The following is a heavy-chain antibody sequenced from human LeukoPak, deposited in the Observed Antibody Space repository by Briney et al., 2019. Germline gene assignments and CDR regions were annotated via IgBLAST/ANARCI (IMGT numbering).Heavy chain of an antibody. J-gene: IGHJ4*02. CDR1: RYTFSSYD. CDR2: MNPNTGRT. D-gene: IGHD3-22*01. V-gene: IGHV1-8*01. Sequence: ASVKVSCKASRYTFSSYDINWVREAAGQGLEWMGWMNPNTGRTGFAQKFQGRLTMTRDTSISTAYMELSSLRSEDTAVYYCARLSQTPDYYSSGGYYYLGYWGQGTPVTISS. CDR3: ARLSQTPDYYSSGGYYYLGY.